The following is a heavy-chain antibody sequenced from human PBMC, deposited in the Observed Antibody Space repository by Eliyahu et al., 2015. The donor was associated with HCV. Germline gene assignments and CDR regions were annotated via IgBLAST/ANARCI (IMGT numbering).Heavy chain of an antibody. D-gene: IGHD4-17*01. CDR2: IHFCVGA. Sequence: QLQLQESGPGLVKPSETLSLTCTVSGGSISSSSYYWGWIRQPPGKGLEWVWGIHFCVGAPHNPSLKSRVTISVDTSKNQFSLKLSSVTAADTAVYYCARHYGDYPFDYWGQGTLVTVSS. J-gene: IGHJ4*02. CDR3: ARHYGDYPFDY. CDR1: GGSISSSSYY. V-gene: IGHV4-39*01.